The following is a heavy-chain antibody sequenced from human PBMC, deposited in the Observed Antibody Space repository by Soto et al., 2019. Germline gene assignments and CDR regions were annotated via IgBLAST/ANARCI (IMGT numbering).Heavy chain of an antibody. CDR3: ARKSPYSGSLLFDY. D-gene: IGHD1-26*01. J-gene: IGHJ4*02. CDR2: ISGSGGST. Sequence: EVQLLESGGGLVQPGGSLRLSCAASGFTFSSYAMSWVRQAPGKGLEWVSAISGSGGSTYYADSVKGRFTISRDNSKNTRYLQMNSLRAEDRAVDYCARKSPYSGSLLFDYWGQGTLVTVSS. CDR1: GFTFSSYA. V-gene: IGHV3-23*01.